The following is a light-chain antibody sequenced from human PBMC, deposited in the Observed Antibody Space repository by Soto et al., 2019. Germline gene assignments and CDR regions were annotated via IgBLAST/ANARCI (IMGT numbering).Light chain of an antibody. CDR3: CSYAGSSTLV. CDR1: SSDVGSYNL. J-gene: IGLJ2*01. CDR2: EGS. Sequence: QSVLTQPASVYGSPGQSITISCTGTSSDVGSYNLVSWYQQHPGKAPKHMIYEGSKRPSGVSNRFSGSKSGNTASLTISGLQAEDEADYYCCSYAGSSTLVFGGGTKLTVL. V-gene: IGLV2-23*01.